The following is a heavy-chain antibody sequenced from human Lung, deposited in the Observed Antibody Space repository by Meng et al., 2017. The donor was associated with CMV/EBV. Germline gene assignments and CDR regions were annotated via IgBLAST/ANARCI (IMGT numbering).Heavy chain of an antibody. CDR3: ARARIAALLAFDH. J-gene: IGHJ4*02. D-gene: IGHD6-13*01. CDR2: MDPNSGNT. CDR1: GYTFSSYD. V-gene: IGHV1-8*03. Sequence: CKASGYTFSSYDIDWVRQATGLGLEWMGWMDPNSGNTSYAQKFQGRVTFTRNTSISTAYMELSSLRSEDTAVYYCARARIAALLAFDHWGQGTLVTVSS.